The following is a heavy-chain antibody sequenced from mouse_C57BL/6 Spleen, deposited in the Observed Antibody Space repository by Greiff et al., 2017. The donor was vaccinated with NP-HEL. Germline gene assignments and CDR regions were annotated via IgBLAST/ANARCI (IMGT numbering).Heavy chain of an antibody. V-gene: IGHV1-52*01. CDR2: IDPSDSET. J-gene: IGHJ4*01. Sequence: VQLKQPGAELVRPGSSVKLSCKASGYTFTSYWMHWVKQRPIQGLEWIGNIDPSDSETHYNQKFKDKATLTVDKSSSTAYMQLSSLTSEDSAVYYCARRGLGKDYAMDYWGQGTSVTVSS. D-gene: IGHD3-3*01. CDR3: ARRGLGKDYAMDY. CDR1: GYTFTSYW.